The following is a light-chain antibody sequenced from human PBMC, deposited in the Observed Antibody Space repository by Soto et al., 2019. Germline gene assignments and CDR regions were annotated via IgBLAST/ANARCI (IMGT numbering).Light chain of an antibody. CDR1: QSVSSSY. CDR3: QQYNNWPQT. J-gene: IGKJ1*01. V-gene: IGKV3-20*01. CDR2: GAS. Sequence: EIVLTQSPGTLSLSPRERATLSCRASQSVSSSYLAWYQQKPGQAPRLLIYGASSRATGIPDRFSGSGSGTDFTLTISRLEPEDFAVYYCQQYNNWPQTFGQGTKVDIK.